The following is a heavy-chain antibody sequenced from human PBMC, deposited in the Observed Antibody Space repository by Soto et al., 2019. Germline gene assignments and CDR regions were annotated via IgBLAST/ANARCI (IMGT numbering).Heavy chain of an antibody. CDR1: GFTFSSYA. Sequence: QVQLVESGGGVVQPGRSLRLSCAASGFTFSSYAMHWVRQAPGKGLEWVADISYDGSNKYYADSVKGRFTISRDNSKNTLYLQMNSLRAEDTAVYYCARDRGSVAGKHYYFDYWGQGTLVTVSS. J-gene: IGHJ4*02. CDR3: ARDRGSVAGKHYYFDY. D-gene: IGHD6-19*01. V-gene: IGHV3-30-3*01. CDR2: ISYDGSNK.